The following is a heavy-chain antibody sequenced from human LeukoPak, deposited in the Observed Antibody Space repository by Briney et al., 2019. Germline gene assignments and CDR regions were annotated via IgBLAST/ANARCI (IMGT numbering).Heavy chain of an antibody. D-gene: IGHD2-21*01. CDR2: MKEDESEE. V-gene: IGHV3-7*01. Sequence: GGSLRLSCAASGFTFSNYWMTWVRQAPGKGLEWVANMKEDESEEYYVDSVRGRFTISRDNAKNSLYLQMNSLRAEDTAVYYCARGIRVGDMDYWGQGTLVTVSS. CDR3: ARGIRVGDMDY. J-gene: IGHJ4*02. CDR1: GFTFSNYW.